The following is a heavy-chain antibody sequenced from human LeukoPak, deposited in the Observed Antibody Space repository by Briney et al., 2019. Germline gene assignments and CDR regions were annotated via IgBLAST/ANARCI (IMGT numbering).Heavy chain of an antibody. Sequence: GGSLRLSCAASGFTFSSYSMNWVRQAPGKGLEWVAVISYDGSNKYYADSVKGRFTISRDNSKNTLYLQMNSLRAEDTAVYYCAKSGSVIRFKDYFDYWGQGTLVTVSS. D-gene: IGHD3-3*01. CDR2: ISYDGSNK. CDR3: AKSGSVIRFKDYFDY. J-gene: IGHJ4*02. V-gene: IGHV3-30*18. CDR1: GFTFSSYS.